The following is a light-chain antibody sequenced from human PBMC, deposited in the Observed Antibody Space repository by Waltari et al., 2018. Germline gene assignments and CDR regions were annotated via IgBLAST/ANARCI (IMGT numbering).Light chain of an antibody. CDR3: QSYDSSLSGCVV. Sequence: QSVLTQPPSVSGAPGQRVTISCTGSSPNIGAGYDVHWYQQLPGTAPKLLIHGNSNRPSGVPDRFSGSKSGTSASLAITGLQAEDEADYYCQSYDSSLSGCVVFGGGTKLTVL. CDR2: GNS. CDR1: SPNIGAGYD. J-gene: IGLJ2*01. V-gene: IGLV1-40*01.